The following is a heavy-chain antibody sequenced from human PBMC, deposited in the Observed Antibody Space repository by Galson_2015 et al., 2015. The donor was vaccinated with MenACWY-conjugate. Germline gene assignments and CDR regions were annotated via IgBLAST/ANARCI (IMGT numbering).Heavy chain of an antibody. J-gene: IGHJ6*02. CDR3: TRHPPGGRGMNV. D-gene: IGHD1-26*01. Sequence: QSGAEVKKPGESLKISCKGSGYTFTTYWIGWVRQMPGKGLEWMGFVSPGDSYTRYNPAFQGQVTISADKSISTAYLQWNTLQASDTAMYYCTRHPPGGRGMNVWGQWTTVTVSS. CDR2: VSPGDSYT. V-gene: IGHV5-51*01. CDR1: GYTFTTYW.